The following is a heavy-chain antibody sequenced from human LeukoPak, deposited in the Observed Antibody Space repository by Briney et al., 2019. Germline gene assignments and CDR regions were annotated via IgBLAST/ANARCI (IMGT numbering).Heavy chain of an antibody. CDR3: ARARSGSYLKGGDY. D-gene: IGHD1-26*01. CDR1: GYTFTSYD. V-gene: IGHV1-8*03. J-gene: IGHJ4*02. CDR2: MNPNSGNT. Sequence: GASVKVSCKASGYTFTSYDINWVRQATGQGLEWMGWMNPNSGNTGYAQKFQGGVTITRNTSISTAYMQLSSLRSEDTAVYYCARARSGSYLKGGDYWGQGTLVTVSS.